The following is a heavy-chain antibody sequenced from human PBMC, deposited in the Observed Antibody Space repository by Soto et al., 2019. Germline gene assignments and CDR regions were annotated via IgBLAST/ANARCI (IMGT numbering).Heavy chain of an antibody. CDR3: ARLMIVVAAGCDFGI. V-gene: IGHV1-3*01. D-gene: IGHD3-22*01. J-gene: IGHJ3*02. CDR2: INAGNGNT. Sequence: QVQLVQSGAEVKKPGASVKVSCKASGYTFTSYAMHWVRQAPGQRLEWMGWINAGNGNTKYSQKFQGRVTITRDTSPSTASMQLSGLRSEDTAVYYCARLMIVVAAGCDFGIWGRGTMVTVSS. CDR1: GYTFTSYA.